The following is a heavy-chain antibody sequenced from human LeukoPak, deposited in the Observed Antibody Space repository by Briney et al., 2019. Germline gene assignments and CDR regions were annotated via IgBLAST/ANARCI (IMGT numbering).Heavy chain of an antibody. V-gene: IGHV4-30-4*01. D-gene: IGHD3-22*01. CDR1: GGSISNGDYY. CDR3: ARDYPYYYDSSGRPLDAFDI. Sequence: PSETLSLTCTVSGGSISNGDYYWSWIRQPPGKGLEWIGYIYYSGSTYYNPSLKSRVTISVDTSKNQFSLKLSSVTAADTAVYYCARDYPYYYDSSGRPLDAFDIWGQGTMVTVSS. J-gene: IGHJ3*02. CDR2: IYYSGST.